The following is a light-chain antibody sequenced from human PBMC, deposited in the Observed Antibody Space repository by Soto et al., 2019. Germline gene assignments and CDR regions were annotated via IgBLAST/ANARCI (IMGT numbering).Light chain of an antibody. CDR3: AAWDDSLNGYV. CDR2: SNN. CDR1: SSNIGSNT. J-gene: IGLJ1*01. Sequence: QSVLTQPPSASGTPGQRVTISCSGSSSNIGSNTVNWYQQLPGTAPKLLIYSNNQRPSGVPDRFSGSKSGTSASLAISGLQSEDEADYHCAAWDDSLNGYVFGTGTKVNVL. V-gene: IGLV1-44*01.